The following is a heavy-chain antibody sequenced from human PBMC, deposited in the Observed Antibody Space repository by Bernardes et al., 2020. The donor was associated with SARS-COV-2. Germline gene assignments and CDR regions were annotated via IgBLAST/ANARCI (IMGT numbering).Heavy chain of an antibody. V-gene: IGHV2-5*02. CDR3: AHSYQLWFLGY. J-gene: IGHJ4*02. D-gene: IGHD5-18*01. CDR1: GFSLSPSGVG. CDR2: IYWDDDK. Sequence: SGSTLAKPTHTLTLTCTFSGFSLSPSGVGVGWIRQPPGKALEWLALIYWDDDKRYSPSLKRRLGITKDTSKNQVVLTMTNMDPVDTATYYCAHSYQLWFLGYWGQGTLVTVSS.